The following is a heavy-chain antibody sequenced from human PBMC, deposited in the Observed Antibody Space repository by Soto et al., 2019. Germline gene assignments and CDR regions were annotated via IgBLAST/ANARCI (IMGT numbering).Heavy chain of an antibody. Sequence: QVQLVESGGGVVQPGRSLRLYCAASGFTFSSYGMHWVRQAPGKGLEWVAVLWYDGSNKYYADYVKGRFTISRDNSKNTLYLQMNSMRAEDTTVYYCARGVDGVYDYGGVFNRFDDWGQGTMVTVSS. D-gene: IGHD5-12*01. CDR1: GFTFSSYG. V-gene: IGHV3-33*01. CDR2: LWYDGSNK. J-gene: IGHJ4*02. CDR3: ARGVDGVYDYGGVFNRFDD.